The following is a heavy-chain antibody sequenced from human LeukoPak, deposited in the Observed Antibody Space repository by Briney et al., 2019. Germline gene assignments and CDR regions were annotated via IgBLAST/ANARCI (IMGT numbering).Heavy chain of an antibody. CDR2: ISYDGSNK. D-gene: IGHD2-15*01. CDR3: AKPPRYCSGGSCYSVY. J-gene: IGHJ4*02. Sequence: GGSLRLSCAASGFTFSSYGMPWVRQAPGKGLEWVAVISYDGSNKYYADSVKGRFTISRGNSKNTLYLQMNSLRAEDAAVYYCAKPPRYCSGGSCYSVYWGQGTLVTVSS. V-gene: IGHV3-30*18. CDR1: GFTFSSYG.